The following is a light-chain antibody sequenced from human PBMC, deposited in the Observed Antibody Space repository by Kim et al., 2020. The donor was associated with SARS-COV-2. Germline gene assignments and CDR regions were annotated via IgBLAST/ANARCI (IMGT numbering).Light chain of an antibody. V-gene: IGLV4-69*01. J-gene: IGLJ3*02. CDR1: SRHNTYA. Sequence: QLVLTQSPSASASLGASVKLTCSLSSRHNTYAIAWHQQQPEKDPRYLMKVNSDGSHTKGDGIPDRFSGSSSGAERYLTISSLQSEDEADYYCQTWASGYWVFGGGTQLTVL. CDR2: VNSDGSH. CDR3: QTWASGYWV.